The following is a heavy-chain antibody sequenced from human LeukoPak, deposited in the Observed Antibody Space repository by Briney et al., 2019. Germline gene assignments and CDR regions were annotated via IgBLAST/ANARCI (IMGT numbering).Heavy chain of an antibody. CDR3: AREAQAMFRGVIITPVRNWFGP. Sequence: ASVKVSCKASGYTFTGYYMHWVRQAPGQGLEWMGWINPNSGGTNYAQKFQGRVTMTRDTSISTAYMELSRLRSDDTAVYYCAREAQAMFRGVIITPVRNWFGPWGQGTLVTVSS. V-gene: IGHV1-2*02. J-gene: IGHJ5*02. CDR2: INPNSGGT. CDR1: GYTFTGYY. D-gene: IGHD3-10*01.